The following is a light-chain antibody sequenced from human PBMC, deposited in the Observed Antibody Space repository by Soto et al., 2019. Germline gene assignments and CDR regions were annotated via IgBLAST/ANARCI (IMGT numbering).Light chain of an antibody. Sequence: EFVLTQSPATLSVSPGEGVTLSCRASQSVSNNYLAWYQQKPGQAPRLLIYGASNRATGIPDRFSGSGSGTDFTLTISRLEPEDFAVYYCQQYGSSGTFGQGTKVDIK. CDR1: QSVSNNY. CDR3: QQYGSSGT. J-gene: IGKJ1*01. V-gene: IGKV3-20*01. CDR2: GAS.